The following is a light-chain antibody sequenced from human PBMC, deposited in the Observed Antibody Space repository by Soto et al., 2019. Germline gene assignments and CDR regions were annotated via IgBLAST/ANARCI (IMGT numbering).Light chain of an antibody. CDR1: SSNIGSNS. V-gene: IGLV1-44*01. Sequence: HQPSASSPRWQRVYISCSGSSSNIGSNSVQWHQQLPGTAPNLLIYADNQRPSGVPDRFSGSKSGTSASLAITGLQSGHEADYYCAAWDDSLNGFVFGTGTKVTVL. CDR2: ADN. J-gene: IGLJ1*01. CDR3: AAWDDSLNGFV.